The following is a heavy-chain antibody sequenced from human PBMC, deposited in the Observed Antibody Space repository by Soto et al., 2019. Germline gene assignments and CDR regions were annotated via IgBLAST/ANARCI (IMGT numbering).Heavy chain of an antibody. CDR3: ARDGVYGDHGCYYGMDC. J-gene: IGHJ6*02. CDR1: GFTFSSYW. V-gene: IGHV3-7*01. D-gene: IGHD4-17*01. Sequence: EVQLVESGGGLVQPGGSLRLSCVASGFTFSSYWMTWVRQAPGKGLEWVANIKEDGSEKYYVDSVKGRCTISRDNAKKSMDLQMDSLSAEDTAVYYCARDGVYGDHGCYYGMDCWGQGTTVAVSS. CDR2: IKEDGSEK.